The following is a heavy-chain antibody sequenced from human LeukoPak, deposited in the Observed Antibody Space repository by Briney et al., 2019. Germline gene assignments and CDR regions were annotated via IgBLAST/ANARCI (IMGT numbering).Heavy chain of an antibody. Sequence: PSETLSLTCTVSGGSISSYYWSWIRQPPGKGLEWIGYIYYSGSTNYNPSLKSRATISVDRSKTQFFLKLRSVAAADTAVYYCARLSNYDILTGNSWFDSWGQGTLVTVSS. J-gene: IGHJ5*01. CDR3: ARLSNYDILTGNSWFDS. CDR2: IYYSGST. V-gene: IGHV4-59*08. D-gene: IGHD3-9*01. CDR1: GGSISSYY.